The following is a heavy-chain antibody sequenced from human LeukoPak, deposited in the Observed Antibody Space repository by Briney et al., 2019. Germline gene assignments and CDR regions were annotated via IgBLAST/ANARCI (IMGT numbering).Heavy chain of an antibody. V-gene: IGHV3-21*01. D-gene: IGHD3-10*01. CDR3: ARGVKGSLDY. CDR2: ISSSSSYI. Sequence: PGGSLRLSCAASGFTFSSYSMNWVRQAPGKGLEWVSSISSSSSYIYYADSVKDRFTISRDNAKNSLYLQMNSLRAEDTAVYYCARGVKGSLDYWGQGTLVTVSS. CDR1: GFTFSSYS. J-gene: IGHJ4*02.